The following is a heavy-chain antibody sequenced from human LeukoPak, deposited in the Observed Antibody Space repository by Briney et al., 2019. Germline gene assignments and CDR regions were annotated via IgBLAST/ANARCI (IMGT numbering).Heavy chain of an antibody. CDR1: GGTFSSYT. D-gene: IGHD5-18*01. J-gene: IGHJ3*02. Sequence: GASVKVSCKASGGTFSSYTISWVRQAPGQGLEWMGRIIPIIGIANYAQKFQGRVTITADKSTSTAYMELSSLRSEDTAVYYCARSHTAMGSNDAFDIWGQGTMVTVSS. CDR2: IIPIIGIA. V-gene: IGHV1-69*02. CDR3: ARSHTAMGSNDAFDI.